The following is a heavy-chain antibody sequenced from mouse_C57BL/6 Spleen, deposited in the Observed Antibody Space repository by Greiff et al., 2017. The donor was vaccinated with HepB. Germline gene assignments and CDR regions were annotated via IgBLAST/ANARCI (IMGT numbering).Heavy chain of an antibody. CDR1: GYTFTDYN. CDR3: AREGYYYGSSPWFAY. CDR2: INPNNGGT. J-gene: IGHJ3*01. D-gene: IGHD1-1*01. Sequence: VQLQQSGPELVKPGASVKIPCKASGYTFTDYNMDWVKQSHGKSLEWIGDINPNNGGTIYNQKFKGKATLTVDKSSSTAYMELRSLTSEYTAVYYCAREGYYYGSSPWFAYWGQGTLVTVSA. V-gene: IGHV1-18*01.